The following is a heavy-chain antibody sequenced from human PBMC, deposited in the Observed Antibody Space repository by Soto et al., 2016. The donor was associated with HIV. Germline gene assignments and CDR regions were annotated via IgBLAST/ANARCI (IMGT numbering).Heavy chain of an antibody. CDR3: TTGGGLYLDDAFDI. CDR1: GFTFSNAW. CDR2: IKSKTDGGTT. Sequence: EVQLVESGGGLVKPGGSLRLSCAASGFTFSNAWMSWVRQAPGKGLEWVGRIKSKTDGGTTDYAAPVKGRSTISRDDSKNTLYLQMNSLKTEDTAVYYCTTGGGLYLDDAFDIWGQGTMVTVSS. D-gene: IGHD3-16*02. J-gene: IGHJ3*02. V-gene: IGHV3-15*01.